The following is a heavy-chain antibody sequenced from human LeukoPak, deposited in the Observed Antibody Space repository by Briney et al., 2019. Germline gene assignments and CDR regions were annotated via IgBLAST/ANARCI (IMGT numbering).Heavy chain of an antibody. CDR3: AKDIGLRWELLQNFDY. V-gene: IGHV3-30*18. CDR2: ISYDGSNK. J-gene: IGHJ4*02. D-gene: IGHD1-26*01. Sequence: GRSLRLSCAASGFTFSSYGMHWVRQAPGKGLEGVAVISYDGSNKYYADSVKGRFTISRDNSKNTLYLQMNSLRAEDTAVYYCAKDIGLRWELLQNFDYWGQGTLVTVSS. CDR1: GFTFSSYG.